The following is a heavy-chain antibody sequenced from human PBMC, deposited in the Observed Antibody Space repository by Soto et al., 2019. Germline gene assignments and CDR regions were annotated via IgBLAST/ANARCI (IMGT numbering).Heavy chain of an antibody. V-gene: IGHV3-30*18. CDR1: GFTFSSYG. D-gene: IGHD5-12*01. J-gene: IGHJ6*02. CDR3: AKDWLGADGDV. Sequence: QVQLVESGGGVVQPGRSLRLSCAASGFTFSSYGMHWVRQAPGKGLEWVAVISYDGSNKYYADSVKGRFTISRDNSKNTLYLQMNSLRAEDTAVYYGAKDWLGADGDVWGQGTTVTVSS. CDR2: ISYDGSNK.